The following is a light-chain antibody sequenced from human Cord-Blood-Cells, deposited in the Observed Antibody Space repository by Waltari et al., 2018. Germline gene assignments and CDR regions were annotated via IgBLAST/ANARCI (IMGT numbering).Light chain of an antibody. CDR3: SSYTSSSTLEV. CDR1: SSDVGGYNY. Sequence: QSALTQPASVSGSPGQSITISCTGTSSDVGGYNYVSLYQQHPGKAPQLMIYDVSNRPSGVSNRFSGSKSGNTASLTISGLQAEDEADYYCSSYTSSSTLEVFGGGTKLTVL. V-gene: IGLV2-14*01. J-gene: IGLJ3*02. CDR2: DVS.